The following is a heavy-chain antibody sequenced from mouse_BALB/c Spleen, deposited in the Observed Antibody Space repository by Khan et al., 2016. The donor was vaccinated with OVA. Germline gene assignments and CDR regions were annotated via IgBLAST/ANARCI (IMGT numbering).Heavy chain of an antibody. V-gene: IGHV3-2*02. D-gene: IGHD3-3*01. J-gene: IGHJ3*01. CDR1: GYSVTSDYA. CDR3: ARGRAY. CDR2: INYSGST. Sequence: VQLKESGPGLVKPSQSLSLTCTVTGYSVTSDYAWNWIRQFPGNKLEWMGNINYSGSTSYTPSLKSRISITRDTSKNQFFLQLSSVTTEDTATYYCARGRAYWGQGTLVTVSA.